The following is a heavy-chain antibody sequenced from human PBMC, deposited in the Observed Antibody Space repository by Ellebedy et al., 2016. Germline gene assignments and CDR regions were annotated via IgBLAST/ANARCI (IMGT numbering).Heavy chain of an antibody. CDR3: AREGVMVDANYYFDY. Sequence: GESLKISCAASGFSFSTLWMSWVRQAPGKGLEWVANIKQDGSDKYYVDSVKGRFTISRDNAKNSLYLQMNSLRTEDTAVYYCAREGVMVDANYYFDYWGQGTLVTVSS. J-gene: IGHJ4*02. D-gene: IGHD3-16*01. CDR2: IKQDGSDK. CDR1: GFSFSTLW. V-gene: IGHV3-7*04.